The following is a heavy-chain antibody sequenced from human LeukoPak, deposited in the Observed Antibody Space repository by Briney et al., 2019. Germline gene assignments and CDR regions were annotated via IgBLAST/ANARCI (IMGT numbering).Heavy chain of an antibody. J-gene: IGHJ4*02. D-gene: IGHD4-17*01. CDR1: GYTFTSYD. CDR3: ARANVPLGDYVYDY. Sequence: ASVKVSCKASGYTFTSYDINWVRQATGQGLEWMGWMNPNSGNTGYAQKFQGRVTITRNTSTSTAYMELSSLRSEDTAVYYCARANVPLGDYVYDYWGQGTLVTVSS. V-gene: IGHV1-8*03. CDR2: MNPNSGNT.